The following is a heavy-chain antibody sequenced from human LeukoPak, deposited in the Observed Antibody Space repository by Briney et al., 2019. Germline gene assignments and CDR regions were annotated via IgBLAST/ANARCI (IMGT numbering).Heavy chain of an antibody. V-gene: IGHV3-30*02. CDR1: GFTFISDC. CDR3: ATPRGSVTAIDYFDY. CDR2: IRYDGSNK. Sequence: GGSLILSCSPSGFTFISDCMHGVGHPPGTGLEWVAFIRYDGSNKYYAHSGKGPFTISRDHSKNPLYPQMNSLRAEGTPVYSCATPRGSVTAIDYFDYWGQGTLVTVSS. J-gene: IGHJ4*02. D-gene: IGHD2-21*02.